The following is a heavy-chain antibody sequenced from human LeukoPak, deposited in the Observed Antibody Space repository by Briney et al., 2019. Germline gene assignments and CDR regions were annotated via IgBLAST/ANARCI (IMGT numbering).Heavy chain of an antibody. J-gene: IGHJ6*03. CDR2: IRGSGGST. CDR1: GFTFSSYG. Sequence: HPGGTLRLSCAASGFTFSSYGMSWVRQAPGKGLEWVSAIRGSGGSTYYADSVKGRFTISRDNSKNTLYLQMNSLRAEDTAVYYCARVLRYCSGGNCYSGGLGYMDVWGKGTTVTISS. CDR3: ARVLRYCSGGNCYSGGLGYMDV. V-gene: IGHV3-23*01. D-gene: IGHD2-15*01.